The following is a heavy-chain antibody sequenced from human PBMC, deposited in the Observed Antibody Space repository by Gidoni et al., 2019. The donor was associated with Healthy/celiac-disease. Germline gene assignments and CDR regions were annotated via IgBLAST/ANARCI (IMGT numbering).Heavy chain of an antibody. J-gene: IGHJ4*02. V-gene: IGHV4-4*02. CDR2: IYHSGST. CDR1: GGSISSSNW. Sequence: QVQLQESGPGLVKPSGTLSLTCAVSGGSISSSNWWSWVRQPPGKGLEWIGEIYHSGSTNYNPSLKSRVTISVDKSKNQFSLKLSSVTAADTAVYYCASWVTFPHLGKRSIHRGPFDYWGQGTLVTVSS. D-gene: IGHD3-10*01. CDR3: ASWVTFPHLGKRSIHRGPFDY.